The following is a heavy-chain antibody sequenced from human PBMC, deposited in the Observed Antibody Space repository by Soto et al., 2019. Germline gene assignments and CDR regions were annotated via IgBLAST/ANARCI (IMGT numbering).Heavy chain of an antibody. J-gene: IGHJ4*02. D-gene: IGHD3-9*01. CDR1: GFSLSTSGVG. Sequence: SGPTLVKPTQTLTLTCTFSGFSLSTSGVGVGWIRQPPGKALEWLALIYWDDDKRYSPSLKSRLTITKDTSKNQVVLTMTNMDPVDTATYYCAHRPDLNVLRYFDSPTPHPFDYWGQGTLVTVSS. V-gene: IGHV2-5*02. CDR2: IYWDDDK. CDR3: AHRPDLNVLRYFDSPTPHPFDY.